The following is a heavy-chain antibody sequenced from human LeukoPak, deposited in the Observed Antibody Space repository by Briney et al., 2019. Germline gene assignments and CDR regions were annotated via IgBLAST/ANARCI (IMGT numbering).Heavy chain of an antibody. D-gene: IGHD6-13*01. CDR1: GGSFSGYY. Sequence: PSETLSLTCAVYGGSFSGYYWSWIRQPPGKGLEWIGEINHSGSTNYNPSLKSRVTISVDTSKNQFSLKLSSVTAADTAVYYCARSRRQQLVGTFYMDVWGQGTTVTVS. CDR2: INHSGST. CDR3: ARSRRQQLVGTFYMDV. J-gene: IGHJ6*02. V-gene: IGHV4-34*01.